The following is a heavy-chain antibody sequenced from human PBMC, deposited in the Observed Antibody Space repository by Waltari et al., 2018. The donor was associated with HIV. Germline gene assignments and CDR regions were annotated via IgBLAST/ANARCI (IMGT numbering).Heavy chain of an antibody. CDR2: INHSGSS. CDR3: ARDSVPSFDYGDYYYYGMDV. V-gene: IGHV4-34*01. D-gene: IGHD4-17*01. CDR1: GGSFSGYY. J-gene: IGHJ6*01. Sequence: QVQLQQWGAGLLRPSETLSLTCAVYGGSFSGYYWSWIRQAPGKGLEWIGEINHSGSSNCNPSLKSRVTISVDTSKNQFSLRVSSVTAADTTVYYCARDSVPSFDYGDYYYYGMDVWSRGTTVTVSS.